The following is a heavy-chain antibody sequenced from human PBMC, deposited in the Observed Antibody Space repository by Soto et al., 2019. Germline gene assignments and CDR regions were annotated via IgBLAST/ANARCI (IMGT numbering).Heavy chain of an antibody. Sequence: SVKVSCKASGCTFSSCTLSWVRQAPAQGLEWMGGIIPIYGTANYAQKFQDRVTIIADASTTTAYMELSSLRSEDTAIYYCAKDRRADWESYYYYAMDVWGQGTTVTVSS. J-gene: IGHJ6*02. D-gene: IGHD1-26*01. CDR2: IIPIYGTA. CDR3: AKDRRADWESYYYYAMDV. V-gene: IGHV1-69*13. CDR1: GCTFSSCT.